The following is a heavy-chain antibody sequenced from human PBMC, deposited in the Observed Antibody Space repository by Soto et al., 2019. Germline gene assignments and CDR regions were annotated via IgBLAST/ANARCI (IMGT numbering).Heavy chain of an antibody. CDR3: AKGSTIIAARRGWFDP. CDR2: IIPIFGTA. D-gene: IGHD6-6*01. CDR1: GGTFSSYA. V-gene: IGHV1-69*01. J-gene: IGHJ5*02. Sequence: QVQLVQSEAEVKKPGSSVKVSCKASGGTFSSYAISWVRQAPGQGLEWMGGIIPIFGTANYAQKFQGRVTITADESTSTAYMELSSLRSEDTAVYYCAKGSTIIAARRGWFDPWGQGTLVTVSS.